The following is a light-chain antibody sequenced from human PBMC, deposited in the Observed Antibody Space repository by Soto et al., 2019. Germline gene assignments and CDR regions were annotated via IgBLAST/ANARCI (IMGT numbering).Light chain of an antibody. CDR1: QDINIY. V-gene: IGKV1-27*01. CDR2: AAS. J-gene: IGKJ4*01. CDR3: QKYDNAPLT. Sequence: IQMTQSPSSLSASVGDRVTITCRAGQDINIYLAWYQQKPGKVPKLLISAASSLQSGVPSRFSGSGSGTYFTLTISSLQPEDVATYYCQKYDNAPLTFGGGTKVEIK.